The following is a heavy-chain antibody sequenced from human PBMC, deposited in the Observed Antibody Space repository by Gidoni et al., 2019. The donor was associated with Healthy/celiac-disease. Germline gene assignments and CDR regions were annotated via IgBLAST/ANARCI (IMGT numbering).Heavy chain of an antibody. CDR3: ARAGEGYCSSTSCYAEYYFDY. CDR1: GGSISSYY. D-gene: IGHD2-2*01. CDR2: IYYSGST. J-gene: IGHJ4*02. Sequence: QVQLQESGPGLVKPSETLSLTCTVSGGSISSYYWSWIRQPPGKGLEWIGYIYYSGSTNYNPSLKSRVTISVDTSKNQFSLKLSSVTAADTAVYYCARAGEGYCSSTSCYAEYYFDYWGQGTLVTVSS. V-gene: IGHV4-59*01.